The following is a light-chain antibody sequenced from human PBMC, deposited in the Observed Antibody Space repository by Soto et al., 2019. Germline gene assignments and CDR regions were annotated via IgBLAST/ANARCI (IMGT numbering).Light chain of an antibody. V-gene: IGKV3-20*01. J-gene: IGKJ2*01. CDR3: QQYGCARSLDS. CDR2: GAS. CDR1: QSVISNY. Sequence: EMVLTQSPGTLSLSPGDRAILSCRASQSVISNYLAWYQQKPGQAPRILIYGASRRATGITDRLSGSGSGKDFTLTISRLEPEDSAEYFWQQYGCARSLDSFDQGTKLE.